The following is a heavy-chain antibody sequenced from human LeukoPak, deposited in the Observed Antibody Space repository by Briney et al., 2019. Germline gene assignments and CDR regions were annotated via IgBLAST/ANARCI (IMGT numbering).Heavy chain of an antibody. CDR1: GGTFSSYA. D-gene: IGHD6-13*01. J-gene: IGHJ4*02. CDR3: ARLQQLLFDY. Sequence: GASVKVSCKASGGTFSSYAISWGRQAPGQGLEWMGGIIPIFGTANYAQKFQGRVTITADESTSTAYMGLSSLRSEDTAVYYCARLQQLLFDYWGQGTLVTVSS. V-gene: IGHV1-69*13. CDR2: IIPIFGTA.